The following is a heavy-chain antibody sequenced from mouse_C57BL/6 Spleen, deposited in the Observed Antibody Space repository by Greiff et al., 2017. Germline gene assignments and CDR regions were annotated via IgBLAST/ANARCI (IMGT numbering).Heavy chain of an antibody. V-gene: IGHV1-62-2*01. CDR1: GYTFTEYT. J-gene: IGHJ1*03. CDR3: ARHEDYYGSLNWYFDV. CDR2: FYPGSGSI. Sequence: QVQLKQSGAELVKPGASVKLSCKASGYTFTEYTIHWVKQRSGQGLEWIGWFYPGSGSIKYNEKFKDKATLTADKSSSTVYMELSRLTSEDSAVYFCARHEDYYGSLNWYFDVWGTGTTVTVSS. D-gene: IGHD1-1*01.